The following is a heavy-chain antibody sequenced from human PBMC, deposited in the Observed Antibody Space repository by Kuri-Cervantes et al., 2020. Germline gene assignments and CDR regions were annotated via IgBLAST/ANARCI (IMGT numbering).Heavy chain of an antibody. CDR1: GFTFSSYS. Sequence: GGSLRLSCAASGFTFSSYSMNWVRQAPGKGLEWVSYISSSSSTIYHADSAKGRFTISRDNAKNSLYLQMNSLRDEDTAVYYCARDYHGSGIFGYWGQGTLVTVSS. J-gene: IGHJ4*02. CDR2: ISSSSSTI. V-gene: IGHV3-48*02. D-gene: IGHD3-10*01. CDR3: ARDYHGSGIFGY.